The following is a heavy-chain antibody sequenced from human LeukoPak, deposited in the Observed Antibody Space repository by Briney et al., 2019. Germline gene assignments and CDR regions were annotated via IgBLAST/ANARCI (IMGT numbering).Heavy chain of an antibody. CDR3: HFPPALSSGFP. V-gene: IGHV3-30*02. D-gene: IGHD5-12*01. CDR1: GFTFSTYD. J-gene: IGHJ5*02. CDR2: IRYDGSNT. Sequence: GGSLRLSCAASGFTFSTYDMYWVRQAPGKGLEWVAFIRYDGSNTYYADSVKGRFTISRDNSQSTLCLQMHSLRAEDTAVYYCHFPPALSSGFPWGQGTLVTVSS.